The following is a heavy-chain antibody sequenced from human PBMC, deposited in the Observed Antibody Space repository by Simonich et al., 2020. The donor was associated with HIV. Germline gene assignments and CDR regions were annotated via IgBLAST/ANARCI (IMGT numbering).Heavy chain of an antibody. D-gene: IGHD2-2*01. CDR1: GGSFSGYY. J-gene: IGHJ4*02. V-gene: IGHV4-34*01. CDR2: INHSGRT. Sequence: QVQLQQWGAGLLKPSETLSLTCAVYGGSFSGYYWSWLRQPPGKGLEWIGEINHSGRTNYKPSLTSRVTRSVDTSKNQFSLKLSSVTAADTAVYYCARGFYQRLYYFDYWGQGTLVTVSS. CDR3: ARGFYQRLYYFDY.